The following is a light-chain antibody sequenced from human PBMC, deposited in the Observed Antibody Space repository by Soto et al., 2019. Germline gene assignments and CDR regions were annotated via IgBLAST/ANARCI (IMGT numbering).Light chain of an antibody. Sequence: DIQMTQSPSTLSASVGDRVTITCRASQSIGSWLAWYQQKPGKAPKLLIYQASHLESGFPSRFSGSGSGTEFTLTISSLQPDDLGTYYCQQYNTYLFTFGPGTKVDVK. CDR1: QSIGSW. V-gene: IGKV1-5*03. CDR2: QAS. CDR3: QQYNTYLFT. J-gene: IGKJ3*01.